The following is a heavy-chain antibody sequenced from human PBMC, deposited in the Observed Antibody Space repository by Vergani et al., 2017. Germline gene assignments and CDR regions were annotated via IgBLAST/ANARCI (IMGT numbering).Heavy chain of an antibody. J-gene: IGHJ4*02. CDR3: ARGGRMAPTLTYFDS. CDR2: IYYSGST. Sequence: QVQLQESGPGLVKPSETLSLTCTVSGGSISSYYWSWIRQPPGKGLEWIGYIYYSGSTNYNPSLKSRVTISVDTSKNQFSLKLSSVTAADTAVYYCARGGRMAPTLTYFDSWGPGTLVTVSS. V-gene: IGHV4-59*01. CDR1: GGSISSYY. D-gene: IGHD5-24*01.